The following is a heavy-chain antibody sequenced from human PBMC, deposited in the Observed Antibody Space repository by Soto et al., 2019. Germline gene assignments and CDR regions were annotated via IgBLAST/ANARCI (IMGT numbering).Heavy chain of an antibody. Sequence: GGSLRLSCAASGFIFKNYAMSWVRQAPGKGLEWVSSISGNGGNPYYADSVKGRFTMSRDNSKNTMYLQMHSLRAEDTAVYYCAKGSLKFDYWGQETLVTVSS. CDR1: GFIFKNYA. CDR2: ISGNGGNP. V-gene: IGHV3-23*01. CDR3: AKGSLKFDY. J-gene: IGHJ4*02.